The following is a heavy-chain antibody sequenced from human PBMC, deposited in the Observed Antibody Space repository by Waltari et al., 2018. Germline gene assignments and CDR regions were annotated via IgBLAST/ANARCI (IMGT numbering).Heavy chain of an antibody. J-gene: IGHJ4*02. CDR1: GFTFGSYA. D-gene: IGHD5-12*01. CDR2: IRGSGGST. V-gene: IGHV3-23*01. Sequence: EVQLLESGGGLVQPGGSLRLSCAASGFTFGSYAMSWVRQAPGRGLEWVSAIRGSGGSTYYADSVKGRFTISRDNSKNTLYLQMNSLRAEDTAVYYCVADGYNRRDGYWGQGTLVTVSS. CDR3: VADGYNRRDGY.